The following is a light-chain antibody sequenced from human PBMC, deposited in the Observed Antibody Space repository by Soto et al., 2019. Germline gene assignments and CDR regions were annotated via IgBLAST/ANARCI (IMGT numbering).Light chain of an antibody. CDR2: LAS. CDR3: QQYNGWPWT. J-gene: IGKJ1*01. V-gene: IGKV3D-15*01. CDR1: QSISGA. Sequence: EIVLTQSSATLSVSPGGRATLSCRASQSISGALAWYQQKPGQAPRLLIYLASNRAAGVPARFSGSGSGTDFTLTISDVEPEDFAVYYCQQYNGWPWTFGLGTKVDIK.